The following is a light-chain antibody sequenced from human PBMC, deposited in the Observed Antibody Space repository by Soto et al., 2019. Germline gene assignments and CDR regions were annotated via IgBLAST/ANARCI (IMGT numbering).Light chain of an antibody. V-gene: IGKV1-9*01. Sequence: DIHLTHSPSSLSASVGYRVTITCRASPAITNNLAWYQQKPGNPPRLLIYEESTLHSGVPSRFSGRKVGTQFILTIDSLQPEDFATYYCQQVKSYPRTFGGGTKVEIK. CDR1: PAITNN. CDR2: EES. J-gene: IGKJ4*01. CDR3: QQVKSYPRT.